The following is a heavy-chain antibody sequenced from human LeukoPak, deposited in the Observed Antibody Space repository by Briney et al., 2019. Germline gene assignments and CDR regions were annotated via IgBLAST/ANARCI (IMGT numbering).Heavy chain of an antibody. V-gene: IGHV3-66*01. D-gene: IGHD3-22*01. J-gene: IGHJ3*02. Sequence: GGSLRLSCAADGFTVSSNYMTWVCQAPGKGLEWVSVIYSGGSTYYADSVKGRFTLSRDNSKNTLFLQMNSLRAEDTAVYYCAREPQGDSSGYDAFDIWGQGTMVTVSS. CDR3: AREPQGDSSGYDAFDI. CDR1: GFTVSSNY. CDR2: IYSGGST.